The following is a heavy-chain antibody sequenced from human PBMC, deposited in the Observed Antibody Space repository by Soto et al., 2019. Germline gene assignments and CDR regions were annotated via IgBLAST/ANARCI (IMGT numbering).Heavy chain of an antibody. V-gene: IGHV3-30*03. CDR1: GFPFTSYG. J-gene: IGHJ4*02. Sequence: QVQLVGSGGGVVQPGRSLRLSCAASGFPFTSYGMHWVREGPDKGLEWVAIISYDGSEKYYADSVKGRFTISRDNSKNTLYLQMNSLRPEDTALYYCVGGQYYFDYRGQGTLVIVSS. D-gene: IGHD3-10*01. CDR2: ISYDGSEK. CDR3: VGGQYYFDY.